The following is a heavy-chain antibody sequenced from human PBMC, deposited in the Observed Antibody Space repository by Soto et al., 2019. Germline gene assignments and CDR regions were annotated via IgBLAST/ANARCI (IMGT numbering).Heavy chain of an antibody. CDR1: GYTFTSYD. D-gene: IGHD2-15*01. CDR3: ARAFGGSSACYYYYGMDV. V-gene: IGHV1-8*01. Sequence: ASVKVSCKASGYTFTSYDINWVRQATGQGLEWMGWMNPNSGNTGYAQKFQGRVTMTRNTSTSTAYMELRSLRSEDTAVYYCARAFGGSSACYYYYGMDVWGQGTTVTVSS. J-gene: IGHJ6*02. CDR2: MNPNSGNT.